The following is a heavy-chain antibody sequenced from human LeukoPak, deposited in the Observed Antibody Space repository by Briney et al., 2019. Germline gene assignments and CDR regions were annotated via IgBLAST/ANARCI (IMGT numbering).Heavy chain of an antibody. D-gene: IGHD6-19*01. CDR1: GFTFDDYA. Sequence: PGGSLRLSCAASGFTFDDYAMHWVRHAPGKGLEWVSGISWNSGSIGYADSVKGRFTISRDNAKNSLYLQMNSLRAEDTALYYCAKALAVAGTNAFDIWGQGTMVTVSS. V-gene: IGHV3-9*01. CDR2: ISWNSGSI. J-gene: IGHJ3*02. CDR3: AKALAVAGTNAFDI.